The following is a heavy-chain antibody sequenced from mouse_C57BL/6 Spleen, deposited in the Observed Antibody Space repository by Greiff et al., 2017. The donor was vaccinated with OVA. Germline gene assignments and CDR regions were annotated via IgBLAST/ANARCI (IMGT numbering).Heavy chain of an antibody. Sequence: EVKLVESGGGLVKPGGSLKLSCAASGFTFSSYAMSWVRQTPETRLEWVATISDGGSYPYYPDNVKGRFTISRGNAKNNLYLQMSHLEAEDTAMYYCARGDCSSYPYFDVWGTGTTVTVSS. CDR3: ARGDCSSYPYFDV. CDR2: ISDGGSYP. D-gene: IGHD1-1*01. CDR1: GFTFSSYA. J-gene: IGHJ1*03. V-gene: IGHV5-4*03.